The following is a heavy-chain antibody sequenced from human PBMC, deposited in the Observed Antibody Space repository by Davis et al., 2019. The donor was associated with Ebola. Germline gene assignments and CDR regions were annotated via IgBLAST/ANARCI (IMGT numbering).Heavy chain of an antibody. V-gene: IGHV4-59*13. J-gene: IGHJ1*01. CDR2: VYSSGGT. CDR1: GGSISSYY. CDR3: AVYTVVVTDIRAEYFQH. Sequence: GSLRLSCTVSGGSISSYYWSWIRQPPGKGLEWIGYVYSSGGTEYTPSLKSRVTMSVDTSKSQFSLKLSAVTAADTAVYYCAVYTVVVTDIRAEYFQHWGQGTLATVSS. D-gene: IGHD2-21*02.